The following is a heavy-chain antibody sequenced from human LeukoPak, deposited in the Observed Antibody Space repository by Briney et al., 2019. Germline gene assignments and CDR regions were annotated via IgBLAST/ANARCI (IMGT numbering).Heavy chain of an antibody. Sequence: TGGSLRLSCAASGFTFSGHWMSWVRQAPGKGLEWVASIRQDGSEKHYVDSVEGRFTISRDNAKNSLHLQMNGLRAEDTAVYYCAKGSSRPPNAFDIWGQGTLVTVSS. D-gene: IGHD6-6*01. CDR1: GFTFSGHW. V-gene: IGHV3-7*01. CDR3: AKGSSRPPNAFDI. CDR2: IRQDGSEK. J-gene: IGHJ3*02.